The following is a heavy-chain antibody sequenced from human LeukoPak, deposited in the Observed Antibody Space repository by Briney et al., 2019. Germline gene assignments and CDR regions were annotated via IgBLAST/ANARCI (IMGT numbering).Heavy chain of an antibody. CDR2: IYYSGST. V-gene: IGHV4-59*01. CDR3: ARGGGVLRSFDWPSNAFDI. D-gene: IGHD3-9*01. Sequence: SETLSLSCTVSGGSISSYYWSWIRQPPGKGLEWIGYIYYSGSTNYNPSLKSRVTISVDTSKNQFSLKLSSVTAADTAVYYCARGGGVLRSFDWPSNAFDIWGQGTMVTVSS. CDR1: GGSISSYY. J-gene: IGHJ3*02.